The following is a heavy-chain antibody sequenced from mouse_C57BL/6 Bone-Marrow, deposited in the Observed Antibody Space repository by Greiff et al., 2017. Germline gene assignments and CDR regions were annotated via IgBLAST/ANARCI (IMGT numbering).Heavy chain of an antibody. J-gene: IGHJ2*01. D-gene: IGHD4-1*02. Sequence: QVQLQQPGAELVMPGASVKLSCKASGYTFTSYWMHWVKQRPGRGLEWIGRIDPNRGGTKYNEKFKSKATLTVDKPSSTAYMQLSSLTSEDSAVYYCARKGNWDLDYWGQGTTLTVSS. CDR1: GYTFTSYW. V-gene: IGHV1-72*01. CDR2: IDPNRGGT. CDR3: ARKGNWDLDY.